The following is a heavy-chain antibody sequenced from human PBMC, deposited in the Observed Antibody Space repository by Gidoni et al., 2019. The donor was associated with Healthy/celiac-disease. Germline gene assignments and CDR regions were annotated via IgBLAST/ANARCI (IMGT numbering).Heavy chain of an antibody. Sequence: QLQLHQSAPRLVNPSETLSRTCTISRRSICSSSHHWGWIRQLPGQGLEWIGSIYYSGSTNYNPSLKSGVTISVDTSKNQCSLKLSSVADADTAVYYCARHLTGYGDVWFDPWGQGTLVTVSS. D-gene: IGHD4-17*01. CDR1: RRSICSSSHH. V-gene: IGHV4-39*01. CDR2: IYYSGST. J-gene: IGHJ5*02. CDR3: ARHLTGYGDVWFDP.